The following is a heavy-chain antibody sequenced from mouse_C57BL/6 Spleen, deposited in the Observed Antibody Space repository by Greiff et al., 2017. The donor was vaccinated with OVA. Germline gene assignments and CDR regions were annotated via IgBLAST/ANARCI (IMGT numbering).Heavy chain of an antibody. CDR2: IYPRGGST. CDR1: GYTFTRYA. V-gene: IGHV1-85*01. CDR3: ARGGYGSSYDY. Sequence: QVHVQQSGPELVKPGASVKLSCKASGYTFTRYAINWVKQRPGQGLEWIGWIYPRGGSTKYNEKFKVKATLTVDTSSSTASMELHSLTSEDSSVYFCARGGYGSSYDYWGQGTTLTVSS. D-gene: IGHD1-1*01. J-gene: IGHJ2*01.